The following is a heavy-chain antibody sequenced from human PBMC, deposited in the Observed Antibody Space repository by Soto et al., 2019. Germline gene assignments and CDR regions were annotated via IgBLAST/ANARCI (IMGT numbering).Heavy chain of an antibody. J-gene: IGHJ6*02. Sequence: ASVKVSCKASGDTFTANYIHWVRQAPGQGLEWMGWISGYNGNTNYAQNLQGRVTMTTDTSTSTGYLELRSLRSDDTAVYYCARVSGSCSSTSCSYYYYYYGMDFWGQGTTVTVSS. V-gene: IGHV1-18*04. D-gene: IGHD2-2*01. CDR3: ARVSGSCSSTSCSYYYYYYGMDF. CDR1: GDTFTANY. CDR2: ISGYNGNT.